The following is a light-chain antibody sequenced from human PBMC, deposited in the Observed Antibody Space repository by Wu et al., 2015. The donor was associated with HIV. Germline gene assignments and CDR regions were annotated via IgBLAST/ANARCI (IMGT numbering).Light chain of an antibody. Sequence: EIVVTQSPATLSVSPGDTATLSCRASQSISRSLAWYQKKPGQPPRLLIYGIDSRATGIPARFSAYGSGTEFTLTLNNVQSEDLAVYYCQYQGAFGQGTKVEL. CDR1: QSISRS. V-gene: IGKV3-15*01. J-gene: IGKJ1*01. CDR3: QYQGA. CDR2: GID.